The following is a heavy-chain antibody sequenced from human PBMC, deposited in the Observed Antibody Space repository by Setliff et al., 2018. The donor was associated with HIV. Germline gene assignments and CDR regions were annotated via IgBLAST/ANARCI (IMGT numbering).Heavy chain of an antibody. CDR1: GFTFRNAW. J-gene: IGHJ4*02. CDR2: IKSKGDGGTT. V-gene: IGHV3-15*01. D-gene: IGHD2-8*01. CDR3: PADVPEVSSPIDY. Sequence: GGSLRLSCGASGFTFRNAWMIWVRQAPGKGLECVGRIKSKGDGGTTDFVAPVKGRFTISRDDSKNTLYLQMDSLRTEDTAVYYCPADVPEVSSPIDYWGQGTLVTVSS.